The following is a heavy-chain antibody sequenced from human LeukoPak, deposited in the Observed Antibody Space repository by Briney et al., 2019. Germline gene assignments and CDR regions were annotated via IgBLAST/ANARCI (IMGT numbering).Heavy chain of an antibody. D-gene: IGHD6-19*01. Sequence: GGSLRLSCTASGFAFSVYAMSWLRQPPGKGLEWVSTINANSGTTSYAASVRGRFTISRDNYKNTLYLQLNTLRADDTATYYCAKPISGGLAVTADWFHPWGQGTLVVVSS. CDR1: GFAFSVYA. J-gene: IGHJ5*01. CDR2: INANSGTT. CDR3: AKPISGGLAVTADWFHP. V-gene: IGHV3-23*01.